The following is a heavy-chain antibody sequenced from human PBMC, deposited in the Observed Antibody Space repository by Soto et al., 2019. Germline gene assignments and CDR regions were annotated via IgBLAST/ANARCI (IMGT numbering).Heavy chain of an antibody. CDR2: ISSSSSYI. V-gene: IGHV3-21*01. CDR3: ARASVSYFDY. CDR1: GFTFSSYS. Sequence: GGSLRLSCAASGFTFSSYSMNWVRQAPGKGLEWVSSISSSSSYIYYADSVKGRFTISRDNAKNSLYLQMNSLRAEASAVYYCARASVSYFDYWGQGTLVTVSS. J-gene: IGHJ4*02.